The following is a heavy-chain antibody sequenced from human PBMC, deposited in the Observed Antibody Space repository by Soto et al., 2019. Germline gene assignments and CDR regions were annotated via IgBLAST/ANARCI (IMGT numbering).Heavy chain of an antibody. CDR2: LNIAGTI. J-gene: IGHJ2*01. CDR3: ARDRGEYTSSWFWYFSH. Sequence: ASETLSLTCSVSGASISSFNWNWVRRPAGKGPEWVGRLNIAGTINYNPSLKSRITMSMDTSKNQISLHLRSVTAADTAIYYCARDRGEYTSSWFWYFSHWGHGTLVTVSS. D-gene: IGHD6-13*01. V-gene: IGHV4-4*07. CDR1: GASISSFN.